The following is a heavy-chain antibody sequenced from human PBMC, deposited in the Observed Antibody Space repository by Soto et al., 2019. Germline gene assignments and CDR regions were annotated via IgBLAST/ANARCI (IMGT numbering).Heavy chain of an antibody. CDR3: ARTYYDFWSGFPSYYFDY. Sequence: SETLSLTCAVSGGSISSGGYSWSWIRQPPGKGLEWIGYIYHSGSTYYNPSLKSRVTISVDRSKNQFSLKLSSVTAADTAVYYCARTYYDFWSGFPSYYFDYWGQGTLVTVSS. D-gene: IGHD3-3*01. V-gene: IGHV4-30-2*01. CDR1: GGSISSGGYS. J-gene: IGHJ4*02. CDR2: IYHSGST.